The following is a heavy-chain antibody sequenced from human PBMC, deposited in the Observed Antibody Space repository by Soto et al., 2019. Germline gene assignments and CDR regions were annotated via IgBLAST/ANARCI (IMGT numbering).Heavy chain of an antibody. CDR2: INPATGAA. Sequence: QLHLVQSGAVVKKPGASVTVSCSASGYPVTAYYMHWVRQAPGRGLEWLGGINPATGAAKYTQTFQGRVPMTRDTSTSTGCMERGGLTSEDTAVFYCARGGGVGVAGSAAFDMWGQGTLVTVSS. CDR3: ARGGGVGVAGSAAFDM. V-gene: IGHV1-2*02. J-gene: IGHJ3*02. D-gene: IGHD3-3*01. CDR1: GYPVTAYY.